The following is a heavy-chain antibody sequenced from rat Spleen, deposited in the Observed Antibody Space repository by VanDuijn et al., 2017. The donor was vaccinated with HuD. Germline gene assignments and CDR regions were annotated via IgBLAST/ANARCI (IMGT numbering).Heavy chain of an antibody. CDR3: SRPSYGYPFAY. CDR2: IRSSGGST. D-gene: IGHD2-2*01. V-gene: IGHV5S13*01. CDR1: GFTFSHYD. J-gene: IGHJ3*01. Sequence: EVQLVESGGGLVQPGRSLKLSCAASGFTFSHYDMAWVRQAPAKGLEWVASIRSSGGSTHYRDSVKGRFTISRDNAKNTLYLQMDSLRSEDTATYYCSRPSYGYPFAYWGQGALVTVSS.